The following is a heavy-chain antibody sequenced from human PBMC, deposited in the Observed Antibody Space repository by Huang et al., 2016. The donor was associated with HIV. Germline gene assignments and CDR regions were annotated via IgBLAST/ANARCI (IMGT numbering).Heavy chain of an antibody. CDR3: ARWGYGGYDPLFDY. CDR1: GFTFSDYY. V-gene: IGHV3-11*04. J-gene: IGHJ4*02. CDR2: ITSSGNII. D-gene: IGHD5-12*01. Sequence: VHLVESGGDLVKPGGSLRLSCVASGFTFSDYYMSWIRQATGKGLEWVSYITSSGNIIYYADSVKGRFTISRDNAKNSLYLQMHSLRAEDTAVYYCARWGYGGYDPLFDYWGQGTLVTVSS.